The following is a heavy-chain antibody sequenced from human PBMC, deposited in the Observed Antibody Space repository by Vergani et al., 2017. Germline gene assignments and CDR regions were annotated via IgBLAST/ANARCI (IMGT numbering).Heavy chain of an antibody. CDR3: ARDRGATRY. CDR2: IYYSGST. Sequence: QVQLQESGPGLVKPSETLSLTCTVSGGSISSYYWSWIRQPPGKGLEWIGYIYYSGSTNYHPSLKSRVTISVDTSKNQFSLKLSSVTAADTAVYYCARDRGATRYWGQGTLVTVSS. V-gene: IGHV4-59*01. J-gene: IGHJ4*02. D-gene: IGHD1-26*01. CDR1: GGSISSYY.